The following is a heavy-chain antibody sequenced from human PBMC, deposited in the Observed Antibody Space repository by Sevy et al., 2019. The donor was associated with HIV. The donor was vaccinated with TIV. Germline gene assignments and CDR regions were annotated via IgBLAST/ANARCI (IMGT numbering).Heavy chain of an antibody. CDR1: GFTFSSYS. Sequence: GGSLRLSCAASGFTFSSYSMNWVRQAPGKGLEWVSYISSGSSTRYYADSVKGRFTISRDNAKNSLYLQMNSLRDEDSAVSHCARDHSLLWFGELLSEGGYFGYWGQGTLVTVSS. V-gene: IGHV3-48*02. CDR3: ARDHSLLWFGELLSEGGYFGY. CDR2: ISSGSSTR. D-gene: IGHD3-10*01. J-gene: IGHJ4*02.